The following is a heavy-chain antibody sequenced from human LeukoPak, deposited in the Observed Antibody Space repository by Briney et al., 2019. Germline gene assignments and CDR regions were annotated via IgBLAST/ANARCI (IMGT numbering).Heavy chain of an antibody. D-gene: IGHD3/OR15-3a*01. CDR1: GGSISSYY. Sequence: PSETLSLTCTVSGGSISSYYWSWIRQPPGKGLEWIGYIYYSGSTNYNPSLKSRVTISVDTSKNQFSLKLSSVTAADTAVYYCVHTYVTKNSPGLFDYWGQGTLVTVSS. CDR2: IYYSGST. J-gene: IGHJ4*02. CDR3: VHTYVTKNSPGLFDY. V-gene: IGHV4-59*08.